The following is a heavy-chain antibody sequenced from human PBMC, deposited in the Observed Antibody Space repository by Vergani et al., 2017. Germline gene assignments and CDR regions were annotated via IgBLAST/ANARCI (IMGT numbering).Heavy chain of an antibody. V-gene: IGHV1-69*13. CDR1: GGTFSSYA. J-gene: IGHJ3*02. CDR2: IIPIFGTA. Sequence: QEQLVQSGAEVRKPGASVKVSCKASGGTFSSYAISWVRQAPGQGLEWMGRIIPIFGTANYAQKFQGRVTITADESTSTAYMELSSLRSEDTAVYYCTTDNQQSSLGHCSVTNCYGGVFDIWGQGTVVTVSS. CDR3: TTDNQQSSLGHCSVTNCYGGVFDI. D-gene: IGHD2-15*01.